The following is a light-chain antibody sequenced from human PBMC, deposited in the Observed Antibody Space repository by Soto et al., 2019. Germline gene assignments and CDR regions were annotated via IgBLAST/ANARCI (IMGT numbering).Light chain of an antibody. J-gene: IGLJ1*01. V-gene: IGLV1-51*01. CDR3: GTWDTSLNVLFV. Sequence: QSVLTQPPSGSAAPGQRVTISCSGTSSTIGTNYVSWYQQVPGTAPKLLIYDSNKRPSGIPDGFSAFKSATSATLAIAGLQTGDEADYYCGTWDTSLNVLFVFGTGTKLTVL. CDR2: DSN. CDR1: SSTIGTNY.